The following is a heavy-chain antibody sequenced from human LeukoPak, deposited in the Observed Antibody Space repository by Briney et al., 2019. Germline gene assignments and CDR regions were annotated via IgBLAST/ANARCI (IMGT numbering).Heavy chain of an antibody. Sequence: ASVKIACKSFGFTFTNYLLHWVRQAPGQGLEWVGRIAPSVDTTNYAQKFRGRVTMTRDTSTSTVYMELSSLRSDDTAIYHCVREESGGYFDYWGQGTLVTVSS. J-gene: IGHJ4*02. CDR2: IAPSVDTT. D-gene: IGHD2-8*02. CDR3: VREESGGYFDY. V-gene: IGHV1-46*01. CDR1: GFTFTNYL.